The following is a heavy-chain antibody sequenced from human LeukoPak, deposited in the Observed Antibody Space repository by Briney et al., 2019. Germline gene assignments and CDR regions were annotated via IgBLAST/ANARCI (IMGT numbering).Heavy chain of an antibody. D-gene: IGHD5-12*01. Sequence: GGSLRLSCAASGFTFSSYWMHWVRQAPGKGLVWVSRINSDGSSTSYADSVKGRFTISRDNAKNTLYLQMNSLRAEDTAVYYCAKVGGSSGYDWGIDYWGQGTLVTVSS. CDR3: AKVGGSSGYDWGIDY. CDR1: GFTFSSYW. CDR2: INSDGSST. J-gene: IGHJ4*02. V-gene: IGHV3-74*01.